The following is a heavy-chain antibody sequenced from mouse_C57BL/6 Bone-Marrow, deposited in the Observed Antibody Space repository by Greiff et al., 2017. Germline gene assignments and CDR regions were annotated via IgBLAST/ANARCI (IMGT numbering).Heavy chain of an antibody. V-gene: IGHV1-64*01. CDR2: ILPNSGST. D-gene: IGHD2-3*01. Sequence: QVQLQQPGAELVKPGASVKLSCKASGYTFTSYWMHWVKQRPGQGLEWIGMILPNSGSTNYNEKFKSKATLTVDKSSSTAYMQLSSLTSEDSAVYYCARALLYVGYYVGFAYWGQGTLVTVSA. J-gene: IGHJ3*01. CDR3: ARALLYVGYYVGFAY. CDR1: GYTFTSYW.